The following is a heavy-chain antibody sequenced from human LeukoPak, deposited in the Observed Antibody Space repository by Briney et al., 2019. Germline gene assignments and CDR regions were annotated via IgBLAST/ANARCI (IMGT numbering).Heavy chain of an antibody. CDR3: AIRTTLYTTSWSNFDY. CDR2: LTASGGST. D-gene: IGHD6-13*01. V-gene: IGHV3-23*01. Sequence: GGSLRLSCAASGFTFSNYAMSWVRQAPGKGPEWVSGLTASGGSTYYTDSVKGRFTISRDNSKNTLYLQMNSLRAEDTAVYYCAIRTTLYTTSWSNFDYWGQGTLVTVSS. J-gene: IGHJ4*02. CDR1: GFTFSNYA.